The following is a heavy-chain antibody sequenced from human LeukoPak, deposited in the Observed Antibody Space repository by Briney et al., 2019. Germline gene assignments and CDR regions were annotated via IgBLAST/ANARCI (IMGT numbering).Heavy chain of an antibody. CDR3: AARGRNSGYGY. V-gene: IGHV1-2*02. CDR2: INTNGGT. CDR1: GYTFTGYY. D-gene: IGHD5-12*01. J-gene: IGHJ4*02. Sequence: ASVKVSCKASGYTFTGYYMHWVRQAPGQGLEWMGWINTNGGTNYAQKFRGRVTLSRDTSTAYMELHGLTYDDTAGYYCAARGRNSGYGYWGQGTLVTVSS.